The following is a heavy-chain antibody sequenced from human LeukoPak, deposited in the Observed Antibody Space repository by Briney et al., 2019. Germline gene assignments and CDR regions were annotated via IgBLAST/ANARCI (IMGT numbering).Heavy chain of an antibody. J-gene: IGHJ5*02. CDR2: ISGSGGST. Sequence: PGRSLRLSCAASGFTFSSYAMNWVRQAPGKGLEWVSAISGSGGSTYYADSVKGRFTISRDNSKNTLYLQMNSLRAEDTAVYYCAKETGYSSSWYWFDPWGQGTLVTVSS. D-gene: IGHD6-13*01. CDR1: GFTFSSYA. CDR3: AKETGYSSSWYWFDP. V-gene: IGHV3-23*01.